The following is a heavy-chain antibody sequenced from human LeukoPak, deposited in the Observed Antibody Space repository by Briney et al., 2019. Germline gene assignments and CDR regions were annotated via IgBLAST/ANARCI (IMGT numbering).Heavy chain of an antibody. Sequence: ASVKVSCKASGYTFTGYYIHWVRQAPGQGVEWMGWINPNSGDTNYAQKFQGGVTMTSDPSISTAYMELSWLGSDDTAVYYCARAPEMEGNWFDPWGQGTLLTVSS. CDR3: ARAPEMEGNWFDP. J-gene: IGHJ5*02. V-gene: IGHV1-2*02. CDR2: INPNSGDT. D-gene: IGHD1-1*01. CDR1: GYTFTGYY.